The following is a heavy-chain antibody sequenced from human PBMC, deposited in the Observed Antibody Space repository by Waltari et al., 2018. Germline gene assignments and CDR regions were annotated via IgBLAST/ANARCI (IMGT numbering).Heavy chain of an antibody. CDR3: ARGGYSYGPNYYYYYMDV. CDR2: IIPIFGTA. V-gene: IGHV1-69*01. J-gene: IGHJ6*03. Sequence: QVQLVQSGAEVKKPGSSVKVSCKASGGTFSSYAISWVRQAPGQGLEWMGGIIPIFGTANYAQKFQGRVTITADESTSTAYMELSSLRSEDTAVYYCARGGYSYGPNYYYYYMDVWGKGTTVTVSS. CDR1: GGTFSSYA. D-gene: IGHD5-18*01.